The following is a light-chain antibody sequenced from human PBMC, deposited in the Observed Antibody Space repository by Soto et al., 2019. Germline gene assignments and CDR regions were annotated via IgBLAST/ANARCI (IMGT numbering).Light chain of an antibody. J-gene: IGKJ1*01. Sequence: PGERATLSCRASQSVSSSYLAWYQQKPGQAPRLLIYGASSRATGIPDRFSGSGSGTDFTLTISRLEPEDFAVYYCQQYGSSPETFGQGTKVDIK. CDR1: QSVSSSY. V-gene: IGKV3-20*01. CDR3: QQYGSSPET. CDR2: GAS.